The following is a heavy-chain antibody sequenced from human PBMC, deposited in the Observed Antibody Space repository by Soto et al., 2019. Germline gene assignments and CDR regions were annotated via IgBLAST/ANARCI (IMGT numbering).Heavy chain of an antibody. CDR1: GGSFSGYY. J-gene: IGHJ5*02. CDR3: AKYSYGLQPRFDP. D-gene: IGHD5-18*01. V-gene: IGHV4-34*01. Sequence: QVQLQQWGAGLLKPSETLSLTCAVYGGSFSGYYWSWIRQPPGKGLEWIGEINHSGSTNYNPSLKSRVTISVDTSKNQFSLKLRSVTAADTAVYYCAKYSYGLQPRFDPWGQGTLVTVSS. CDR2: INHSGST.